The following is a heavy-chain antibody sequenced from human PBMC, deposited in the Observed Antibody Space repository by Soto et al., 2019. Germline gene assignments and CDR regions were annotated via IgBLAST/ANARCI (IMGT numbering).Heavy chain of an antibody. J-gene: IGHJ6*04. D-gene: IGHD6-13*01. CDR1: GFTVSSNY. Sequence: PGGSLRLSCAASGFTVSSNYMSWVRQAPGKGLEWVSVIYSGGSTYYADSVKGRFTISRDNSKNTLYLQMNSLRAEDTAVYYCATYSPGYSSSWYTYYYYGMDVRGKGPTLTASS. CDR2: IYSGGST. CDR3: ATYSPGYSSSWYTYYYYGMDV. V-gene: IGHV3-53*01.